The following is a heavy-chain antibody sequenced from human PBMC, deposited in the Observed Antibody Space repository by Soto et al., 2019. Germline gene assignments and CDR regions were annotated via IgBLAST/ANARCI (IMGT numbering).Heavy chain of an antibody. CDR1: GLSFSSYG. D-gene: IGHD3-22*01. CDR2: ISYDGSNK. CDR3: ARDSYYHSISGYYVFDY. V-gene: IGHV3-30*03. J-gene: IGHJ4*02. Sequence: QVQLVESGGGVVQPGRSLRLSCADSGLSFSSYGMHWVSQAPGEGLEWVAAISYDGSNKNYLASVEGRFTIFRDNSKNTLYLQLNDLRPEDTAVYSCARDSYYHSISGYYVFDYWGQGTLVTVSS.